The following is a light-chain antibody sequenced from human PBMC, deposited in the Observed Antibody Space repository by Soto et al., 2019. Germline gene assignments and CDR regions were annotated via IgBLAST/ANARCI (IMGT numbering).Light chain of an antibody. V-gene: IGLV2-23*02. CDR1: SSDVGSYDL. CDR2: EVS. J-gene: IGLJ3*02. Sequence: QSALTQPASVSGFPGQSITISCTGTSSDVGSYDLVSWYQHHPGKAPKVTIYEVSKRPSGVSNRFSGSKSGNTASLTISGLQAEDEADYYCCSYAGSSTWVFGGGTKLTVL. CDR3: CSYAGSSTWV.